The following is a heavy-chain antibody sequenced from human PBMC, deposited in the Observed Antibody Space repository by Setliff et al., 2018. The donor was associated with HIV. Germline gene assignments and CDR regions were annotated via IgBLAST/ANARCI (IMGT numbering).Heavy chain of an antibody. Sequence: GSLRLSCAAYGFTFSSYAMTWVRQAPGWGLEWVSAISGSGSSTFYADSVKGRFTISRDNSKNSLYLQMNSLRADDTAVYFCARGLDFWGQGTLVTVS. J-gene: IGHJ4*02. V-gene: IGHV3-23*01. CDR3: ARGLDF. CDR1: GFTFSSYA. CDR2: ISGSGSST.